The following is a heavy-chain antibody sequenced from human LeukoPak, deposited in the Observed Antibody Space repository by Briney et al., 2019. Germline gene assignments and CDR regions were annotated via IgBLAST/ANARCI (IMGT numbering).Heavy chain of an antibody. J-gene: IGHJ4*02. CDR2: ISSSSSYI. Sequence: GGSLRLSCAASGFTFSSYSMNWVRQAPGKGLGWVSSISSSSSYIYYADSVKGRFTISRDNAKNSLYLQMNSLRAEDTAVYYCARDLPGYYVSSGYEVYGYWGQGTLVTVSS. CDR3: ARDLPGYYVSSGYEVYGY. V-gene: IGHV3-21*01. D-gene: IGHD3-22*01. CDR1: GFTFSSYS.